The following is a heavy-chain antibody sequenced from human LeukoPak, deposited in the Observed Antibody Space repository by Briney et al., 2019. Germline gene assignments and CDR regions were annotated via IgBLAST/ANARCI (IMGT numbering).Heavy chain of an antibody. CDR2: ISGSGGST. CDR3: AKGLAYGSSGYLRY. Sequence: GGSLRLSCAASGFTFSSYAMSWVRQAPGKGLEWVSAISGSGGSTYYADSVKGRFTISRDNSKNTLYLQMNSLRAEDTAVYYCAKGLAYGSSGYLRYWGQGTLVTVSS. D-gene: IGHD3-22*01. J-gene: IGHJ4*02. V-gene: IGHV3-23*01. CDR1: GFTFSSYA.